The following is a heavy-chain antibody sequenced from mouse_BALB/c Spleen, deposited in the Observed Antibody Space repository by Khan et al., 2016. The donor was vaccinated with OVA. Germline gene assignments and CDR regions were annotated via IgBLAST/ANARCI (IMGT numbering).Heavy chain of an antibody. J-gene: IGHJ3*01. D-gene: IGHD2-14*01. CDR2: INPSNNYT. CDR1: GYTFTSYT. Sequence: QVQLQQSGAELARPGASVKMSCKASGYTFTSYTIHWVRQRPGQALEWIGHINPSNNYTNYNQNFKDKATLIVDKSSSTAYMQLSSLTSEDSEVYYCVREGAYDRADGWFAYWGQGTLVTVSA. V-gene: IGHV1-4*01. CDR3: VREGAYDRADGWFAY.